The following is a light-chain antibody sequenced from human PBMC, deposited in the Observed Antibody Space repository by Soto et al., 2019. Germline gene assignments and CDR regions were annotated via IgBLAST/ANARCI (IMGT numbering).Light chain of an antibody. CDR1: QSISTY. Sequence: DIQMTQSPSSLSASVGDRVTITCRASQSISTYLNWYQQKPGKAPKLLIFAASTLQTGVPARFSGSGSGTDFTLTITSLQPEDSATYFCQQAISFPGTFGQGTKLEIK. J-gene: IGKJ2*02. CDR3: QQAISFPGT. CDR2: AAS. V-gene: IGKV1-12*01.